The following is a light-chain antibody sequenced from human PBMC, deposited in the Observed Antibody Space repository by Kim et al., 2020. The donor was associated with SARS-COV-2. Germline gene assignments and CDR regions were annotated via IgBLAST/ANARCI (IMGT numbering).Light chain of an antibody. J-gene: IGKJ1*01. CDR1: PSVRDW. Sequence: SESLGATVTITGRASPSVRDWLAWYQQKTGKGPNLLISKASSLESGVPSRFSGSGSGTDFTLTISSLQPDDIAIYYCQQYDGYPTFGQGTKVDIK. V-gene: IGKV1-5*03. CDR2: KAS. CDR3: QQYDGYPT.